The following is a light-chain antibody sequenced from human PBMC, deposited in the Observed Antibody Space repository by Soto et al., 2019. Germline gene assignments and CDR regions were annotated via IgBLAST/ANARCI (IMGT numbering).Light chain of an antibody. Sequence: DIVMTQSPLSLPVTPGEPAAISCRSSQSLLHSDSYNYLDWYLQKPGQSPQLLIYLGSNRASGDPDRFSGSGSGTDFTLKISRVEAEDVGVYYCMQALQTPLTFGGGTKVEIK. CDR1: QSLLHSDSYNY. V-gene: IGKV2-28*01. J-gene: IGKJ4*01. CDR2: LGS. CDR3: MQALQTPLT.